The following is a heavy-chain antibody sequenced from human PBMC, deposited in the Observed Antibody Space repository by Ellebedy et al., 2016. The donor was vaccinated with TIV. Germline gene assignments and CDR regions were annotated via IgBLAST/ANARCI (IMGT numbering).Heavy chain of an antibody. CDR1: GFTFSSYS. Sequence: GGSLRLSCAASGFTFSSYSMNWVRQAPGKGLEWVSYISSSSSTIYYADSVKGRFTISRDNAKNSLYLQMNSLRAEDTAVYYCARETLMTWFDPWGQGTLVTVSS. CDR2: ISSSSSTI. J-gene: IGHJ5*02. V-gene: IGHV3-48*04. CDR3: ARETLMTWFDP.